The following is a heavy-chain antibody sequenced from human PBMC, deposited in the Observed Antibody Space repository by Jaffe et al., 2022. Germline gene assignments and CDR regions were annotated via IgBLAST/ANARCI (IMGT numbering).Heavy chain of an antibody. CDR2: IYHSGST. CDR1: GGSISSSNW. D-gene: IGHD2-2*01. J-gene: IGHJ5*02. CDR3: ARGLGYCSSTSCYPWFDP. V-gene: IGHV4-4*02. Sequence: QVQLQESGPGLVKPSGTLSLTCAVSGGSISSSNWWSWVRQPPGKGLEWIGEIYHSGSTNYNPSLKSRVTISVDKSKNQFSLKLSSVTAADTAVYYCARGLGYCSSTSCYPWFDPWGQGTLVTVSS.